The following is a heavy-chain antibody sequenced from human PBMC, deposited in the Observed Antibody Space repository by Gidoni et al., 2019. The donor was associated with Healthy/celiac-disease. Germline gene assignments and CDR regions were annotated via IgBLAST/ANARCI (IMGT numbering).Heavy chain of an antibody. CDR1: GFTFTSYA. CDR3: AKTPYPRVRGVITNFDY. CDR2: ISGSGGST. D-gene: IGHD3-10*01. J-gene: IGHJ4*02. V-gene: IGHV3-23*01. Sequence: EVQLLESGGGLVQPGGSLRLSCAASGFTFTSYAMSWVRQAPGKGLEWVSAISGSGGSTYYAESVKGRFTISRDNSKNTMDRQMNSLRAEDTGVYYCAKTPYPRVRGVITNFDYWGQGTLVTVSS.